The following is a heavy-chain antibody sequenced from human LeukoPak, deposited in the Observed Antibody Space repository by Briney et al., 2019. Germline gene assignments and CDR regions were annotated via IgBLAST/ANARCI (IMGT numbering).Heavy chain of an antibody. D-gene: IGHD5-24*01. CDR2: IWYDGSNK. CDR3: AKDLRWLQTQPPEIGY. Sequence: GGSLRLSCAASGFTFSSYGMHWVRQAPGKGLEWVAVIWYDGSNKYYADSVKGRFTISRDNSKNTLYLQMNSLRAEDTAVYYCAKDLRWLQTQPPEIGYWGQGTLVTASS. J-gene: IGHJ4*02. CDR1: GFTFSSYG. V-gene: IGHV3-33*06.